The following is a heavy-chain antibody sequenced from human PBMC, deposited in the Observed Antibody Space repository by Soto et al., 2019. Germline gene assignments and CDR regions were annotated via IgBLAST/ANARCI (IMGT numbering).Heavy chain of an antibody. CDR1: GGSISSYY. Sequence: PSETLSLTCTVSGGSISSYYWSWIRQPPGKGLEWIGYIYYSGSTYYNPSLKSRVTISVDRSKNQFSLKLSSVTAADTAMYYCASFKVNDRELDYWGQGTLVTVSS. J-gene: IGHJ4*02. CDR2: IYYSGST. CDR3: ASFKVNDRELDY. V-gene: IGHV4-59*12. D-gene: IGHD1-1*01.